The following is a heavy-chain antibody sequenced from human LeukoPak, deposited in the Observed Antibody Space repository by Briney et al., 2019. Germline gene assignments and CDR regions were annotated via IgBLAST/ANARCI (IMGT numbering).Heavy chain of an antibody. CDR2: ISGSGGST. CDR3: AKGPYCGGDCYSGPIDY. Sequence: GGSLRLSCAASGFTFSSYAMHWVRQAPGKGLEWVSAISGSGGSTYYADSVKGRFTISRDNSKNTLYLQMNSLRAEDTAVYYCAKGPYCGGDCYSGPIDYWGQGTLVTVSS. CDR1: GFTFSSYA. J-gene: IGHJ4*02. V-gene: IGHV3-23*01. D-gene: IGHD2-21*02.